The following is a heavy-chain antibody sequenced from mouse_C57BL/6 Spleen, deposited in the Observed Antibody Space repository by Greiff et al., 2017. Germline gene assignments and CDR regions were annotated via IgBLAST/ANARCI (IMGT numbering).Heavy chain of an antibody. CDR3: TGTTVVEGYFDY. CDR1: GYTFTDYE. D-gene: IGHD1-1*01. Sequence: VQLQQSGAELVRPGASVTLSCKASGYTFTDYEMHWVKQTPVHGLEWIGAIDPETGGTAYNQKFKGKAILTAEKSSSTAYMELRSLTSEDSAVYYCTGTTVVEGYFDYWGQGTTLTVSS. CDR2: IDPETGGT. J-gene: IGHJ2*01. V-gene: IGHV1-15*01.